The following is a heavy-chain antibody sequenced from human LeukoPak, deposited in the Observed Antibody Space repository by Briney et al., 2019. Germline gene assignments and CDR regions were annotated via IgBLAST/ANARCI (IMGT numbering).Heavy chain of an antibody. J-gene: IGHJ4*02. D-gene: IGHD1-26*01. V-gene: IGHV3-30-3*01. CDR2: LSYDGSNE. CDR3: ARGRGSYSADY. CDR1: RFTFSNYP. Sequence: QSGGSLRLSCAASRFTFSNYPMHWIRQAPGKGLEWVALLSYDGSNECYADSVKGRFTISRDNSKNTLYLQMNSLRAEDTAVYYCARGRGSYSADYWGQGTLVTVSS.